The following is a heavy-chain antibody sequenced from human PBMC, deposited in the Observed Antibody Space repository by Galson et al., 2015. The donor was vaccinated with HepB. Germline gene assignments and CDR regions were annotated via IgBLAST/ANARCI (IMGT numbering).Heavy chain of an antibody. CDR2: ISSSTSYI. CDR1: GFTLSSYS. D-gene: IGHD3-9*01. J-gene: IGHJ6*02. V-gene: IGHV3-21*04. Sequence: SLRLSRAASGFTLSSYSMNWVRQAPGKGLEWVSSISSSTSYIYYADSVKGRFTISRDNAKNSLYLQMNSLRAEDTAVYYCARSQYTFDYYYYHAMDVWGQGSTVTVSS. CDR3: ARSQYTFDYYYYHAMDV.